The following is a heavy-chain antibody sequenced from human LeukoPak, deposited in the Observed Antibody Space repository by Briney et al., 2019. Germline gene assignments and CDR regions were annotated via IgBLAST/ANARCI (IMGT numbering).Heavy chain of an antibody. V-gene: IGHV3-23*01. CDR2: ISGGGGST. CDR1: GFTFSNYA. J-gene: IGHJ4*02. CDR3: ARKGSPFDY. Sequence: GGSLRLSCVTSGFTFSNYAMSWVRQAPGKGLEWVSVISGGGGSTNYADSVKGRFTISGDNSKNTLYLQISSLRADDTAVYYCARKGSPFDYWGQGTLVTVSS.